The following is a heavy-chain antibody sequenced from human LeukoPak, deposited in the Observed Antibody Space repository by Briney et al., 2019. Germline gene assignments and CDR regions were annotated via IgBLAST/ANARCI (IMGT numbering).Heavy chain of an antibody. CDR3: AGDLLIGYYPNEGY. Sequence: SVKVSCKASGGTFFSYAISWVRQAPGQGLEWMGRIIPIFGTANYAQKFQGRVTITTDESTSTAYMGLSSLRSEDTAVYYCAGDLLIGYYPNEGYWGQGTLVTVSS. D-gene: IGHD3-9*01. CDR1: GGTFFSYA. V-gene: IGHV1-69*05. CDR2: IIPIFGTA. J-gene: IGHJ4*02.